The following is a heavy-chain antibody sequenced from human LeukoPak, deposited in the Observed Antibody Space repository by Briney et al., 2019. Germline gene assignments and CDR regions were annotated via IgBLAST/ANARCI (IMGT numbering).Heavy chain of an antibody. J-gene: IGHJ4*02. CDR1: GFTFSSCW. D-gene: IGHD3-16*01. Sequence: GGSLRLSCAASGFTFSSCWMHWVRQAPGEGLVWVSRIHSDGSGTNYADSVKGRFTISRDNAKNTLYLQMNSLRAEDTAVYYCATVGDFDYWGQGTLVTVSS. V-gene: IGHV3-74*01. CDR2: IHSDGSGT. CDR3: ATVGDFDY.